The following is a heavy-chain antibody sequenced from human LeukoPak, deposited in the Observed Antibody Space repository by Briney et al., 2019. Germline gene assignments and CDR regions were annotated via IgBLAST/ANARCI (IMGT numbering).Heavy chain of an antibody. V-gene: IGHV3-53*01. CDR1: GFTVSNNY. J-gene: IGHJ6*03. CDR2: IYSDGTT. D-gene: IGHD6-13*01. Sequence: GGSLRLSCAASGFTVSNNYMSWVRQAPGKKLEWVSDIYSDGTTFYADSVKGRFTISRDNSKNTLYLQMNSLRAEDTAVYYCARGGAYSSSGYYYYMDVWGKGTTVTVSS. CDR3: ARGGAYSSSGYYYYMDV.